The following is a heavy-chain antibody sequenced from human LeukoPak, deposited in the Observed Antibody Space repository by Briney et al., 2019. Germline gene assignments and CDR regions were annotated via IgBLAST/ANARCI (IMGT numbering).Heavy chain of an antibody. V-gene: IGHV4-34*01. D-gene: IGHD3-10*01. J-gene: IGHJ5*02. CDR2: INHSGST. CDR3: ARGLTMVRGVINWFDP. CDR1: GGSFSGYY. Sequence: SETLSLTCAVYGGSFSGYYWSWIRQPPGKGLEWIGEINHSGSTNYNPSLKSRFTIPVDTSKNQFSLKLSSVTAADTAVYYCARGLTMVRGVINWFDPWGQGTLVTV.